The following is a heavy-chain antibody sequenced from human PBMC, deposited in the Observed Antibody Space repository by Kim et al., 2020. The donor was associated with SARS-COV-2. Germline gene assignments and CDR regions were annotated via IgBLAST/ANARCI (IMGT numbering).Heavy chain of an antibody. CDR2: ISSNGGST. Sequence: GGSLRLSCAASGFTFSSYAMHWVRQAPWKGLEYVSAISSNGGSTYYANSVKGRFTISRDNSKNTLYLQMGSLRAEDMAVYYCARDQMGFWSGFGYYYGMDVWGQGTTVTVSS. D-gene: IGHD3-3*01. J-gene: IGHJ6*02. CDR1: GFTFSSYA. V-gene: IGHV3-64*01. CDR3: ARDQMGFWSGFGYYYGMDV.